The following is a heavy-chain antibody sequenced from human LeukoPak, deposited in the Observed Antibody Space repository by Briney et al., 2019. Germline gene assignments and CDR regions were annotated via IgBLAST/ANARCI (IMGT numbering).Heavy chain of an antibody. CDR1: GGTFSSYA. V-gene: IGHV1-69*05. Sequence: SVKVSCKASGGTFSSYAISWVRQATGQGLEWMGGIIPIFGTANYAQKFQGRVTITTDESTSTAYMELSRLRSDDTAVYYCASGGVFYGSGSNGMDVWGQGTTVTVSS. J-gene: IGHJ6*02. D-gene: IGHD3-10*01. CDR3: ASGGVFYGSGSNGMDV. CDR2: IIPIFGTA.